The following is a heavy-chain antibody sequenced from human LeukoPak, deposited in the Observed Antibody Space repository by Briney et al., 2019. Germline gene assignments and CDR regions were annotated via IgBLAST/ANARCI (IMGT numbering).Heavy chain of an antibody. Sequence: GGSLRLSCAASGFTFSSYTMSWVRQAPGKGLEWVSAISGSGATTLYSDSVKGRFTISRDNSKKTVYLQINSLRAEDTAVYYCARGSRPIDYWGQGIPVTVSS. CDR1: GFTFSSYT. V-gene: IGHV3-23*01. D-gene: IGHD6-6*01. CDR3: ARGSRPIDY. J-gene: IGHJ4*02. CDR2: ISGSGATT.